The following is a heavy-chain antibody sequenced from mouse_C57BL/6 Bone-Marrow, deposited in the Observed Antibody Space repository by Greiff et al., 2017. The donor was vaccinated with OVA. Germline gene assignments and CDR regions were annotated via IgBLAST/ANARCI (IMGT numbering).Heavy chain of an antibody. CDR2: ISSGSSTI. Sequence: EVQGVESGGGLVKPGGSLKLSCAASGFTFSDYGMHWVRQAPEKGLEWVAYISSGSSTIYYADTVKGRFTISRDNAKNTLFLQMTSLRSEDTAMYYCARPPPYYYGSSYGYFDVWGTGTTVTVSS. V-gene: IGHV5-17*01. CDR3: ARPPPYYYGSSYGYFDV. D-gene: IGHD1-1*01. CDR1: GFTFSDYG. J-gene: IGHJ1*03.